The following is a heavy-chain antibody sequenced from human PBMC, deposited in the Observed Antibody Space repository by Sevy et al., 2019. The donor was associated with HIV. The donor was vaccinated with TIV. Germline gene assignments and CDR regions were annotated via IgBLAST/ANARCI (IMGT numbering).Heavy chain of an antibody. J-gene: IGHJ4*02. V-gene: IGHV3-74*01. CDR2: INSDGRST. CDR1: GFTFSSYW. Sequence: GGSRRLSCAASGFTFSSYWMHWVRQAPGKGLVWVSRINSDGRSTGYAASVKGRFTIPSDNAKNTLYLQMNSLRAEETAVYYCARDDGYTTGDYWGQGTLVTVSS. D-gene: IGHD5-12*01. CDR3: ARDDGYTTGDY.